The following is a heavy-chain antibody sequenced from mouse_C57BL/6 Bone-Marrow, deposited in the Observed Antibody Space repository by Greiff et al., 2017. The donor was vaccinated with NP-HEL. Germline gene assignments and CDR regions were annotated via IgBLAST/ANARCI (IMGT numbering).Heavy chain of an antibody. CDR3: ARGDPYYYGSRDGGYFDV. CDR1: GFTFTDYY. CDR2: VYPYNGGT. J-gene: IGHJ1*03. V-gene: IGHV1-36*01. D-gene: IGHD1-1*01. Sequence: VQLQQSGPVLVKPGPSVKISCKASGFTFTDYYMHWVKQSHGKSLEWIGLVYPYNGGTSYNPKFKGKATLTVDTSSSTAYMELNSLTSEDSAVYYCARGDPYYYGSRDGGYFDVWGTGTTVTVAS.